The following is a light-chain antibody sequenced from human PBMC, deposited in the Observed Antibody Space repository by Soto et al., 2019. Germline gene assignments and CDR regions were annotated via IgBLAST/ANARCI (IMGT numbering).Light chain of an antibody. CDR2: DTS. CDR3: QQRYGWPPIT. Sequence: EIVLTQSPATLSLSPGERATLSCRASQSVFSYLAWYQQKPGQAPRLLIYDTSNRATGVPARFSGSGSGTDFTLTISSLEPEDFAVYYCQQRYGWPPITFSQGTRLDIK. J-gene: IGKJ5*01. CDR1: QSVFSY. V-gene: IGKV3-11*01.